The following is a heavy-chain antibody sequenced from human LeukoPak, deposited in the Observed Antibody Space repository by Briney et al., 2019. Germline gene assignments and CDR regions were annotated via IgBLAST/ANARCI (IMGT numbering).Heavy chain of an antibody. Sequence: GASVKVSCKVSGYTLTELSMHWVRQAPGKGLEGMGGFDPEDGETIYAQKFQGRVTMTEDTSTDTAYMELSSLRSGDTAVYYCATELRYCSGGSCVLDYWGQGTLVTVSS. CDR1: GYTLTELS. J-gene: IGHJ4*02. D-gene: IGHD2-15*01. CDR3: ATELRYCSGGSCVLDY. V-gene: IGHV1-24*01. CDR2: FDPEDGET.